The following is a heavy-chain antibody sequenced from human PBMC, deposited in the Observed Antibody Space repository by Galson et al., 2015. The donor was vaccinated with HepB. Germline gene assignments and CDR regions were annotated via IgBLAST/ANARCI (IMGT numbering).Heavy chain of an antibody. D-gene: IGHD6-13*01. CDR1: GFTFSSYA. J-gene: IGHJ4*02. CDR3: ARPYSSSLPYFDY. V-gene: IGHV3-30-3*01. Sequence: SLRLSCAASGFTFSSYAMHWVRQAPGKGLEWVAVISYDGSDKYYADSVKGRFTISRDNSKNTLYLQMHSLRADDTAVYYCARPYSSSLPYFDYWGQGTLVTVSS. CDR2: ISYDGSDK.